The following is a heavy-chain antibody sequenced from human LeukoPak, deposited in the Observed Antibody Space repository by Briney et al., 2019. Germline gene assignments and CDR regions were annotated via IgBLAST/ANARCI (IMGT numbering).Heavy chain of an antibody. CDR1: GFTVSRNY. CDR2: LYSDGST. Sequence: PGGSLRLSCAASGFTVSRNYMSWVRQAPGKGLEWVSVLYSDGSTYHADSVKGRFTISRDNSKNTLYLQMNNLRAEDTAVYYCAKESESYDSSGSTFDHWGQGTLVTVSS. CDR3: AKESESYDSSGSTFDH. D-gene: IGHD3-22*01. J-gene: IGHJ4*02. V-gene: IGHV3-53*01.